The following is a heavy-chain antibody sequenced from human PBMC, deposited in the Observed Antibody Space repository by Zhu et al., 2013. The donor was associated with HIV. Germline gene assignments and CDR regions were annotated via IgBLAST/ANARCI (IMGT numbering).Heavy chain of an antibody. J-gene: IGHJ4*02. CDR2: MKTNSGNT. V-gene: IGHV1-8*03. D-gene: IGHD1-26*01. CDR1: EYTLTSYD. Sequence: QVQLVQSGAEVKKPGASVKVSCKASEYTLTSYDIHWVRQVTGQGLEWMGRMKTNSGNTGYAKKFQGRVTFTRNTSIDTAYMELSSLTSEDTAVYYCARGQWELPLXHEXWGQGNPGHRLL. CDR3: ARGQWELPLXHEX.